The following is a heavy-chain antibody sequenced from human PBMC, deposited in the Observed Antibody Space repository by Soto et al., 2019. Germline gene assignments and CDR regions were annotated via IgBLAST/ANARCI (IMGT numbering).Heavy chain of an antibody. D-gene: IGHD4-17*01. CDR1: GFSFSDYY. CDR2: ISGTSTYT. Sequence: QVQLVESGGGLVKPGGSLRLSCAASGFSFSDYYMNWIRQAPGKGLEWVSSISGTSTYTNYAASVKGRFTISRDNAKNSLYLLMNSLPAEDTAVYYCARQPLRRYFDSWGQGTLVTVSS. V-gene: IGHV3-11*06. J-gene: IGHJ4*02. CDR3: ARQPLRRYFDS.